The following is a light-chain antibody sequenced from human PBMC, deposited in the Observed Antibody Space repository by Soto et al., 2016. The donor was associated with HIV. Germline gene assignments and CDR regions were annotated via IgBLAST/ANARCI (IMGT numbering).Light chain of an antibody. V-gene: IGKV1-5*03. CDR2: KTS. CDR1: QSVSVW. J-gene: IGKJ3*01. CDR3: QQTDSFPFT. Sequence: DIQMTQFPSTLSASIGDRVTITCRASQSVSVWLAWYQQKPGKAPNLLIFKTSTLEIGVPSRFSGSGSGTDFTLTIDSLQPEDFATYYCQQTDSFPFTFGPGTKVNV.